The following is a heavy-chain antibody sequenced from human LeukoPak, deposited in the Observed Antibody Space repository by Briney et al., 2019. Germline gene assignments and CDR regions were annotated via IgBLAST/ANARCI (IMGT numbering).Heavy chain of an antibody. Sequence: SETLYLTCTVSVGSISSYYWSWIRQPPGKGLEWIGYIYYSGSTSYNPSLKSRVTISVDTSKNQFSLKLSSVTAADTAVYYCAGIVDTSMVYYYYYMDVRGKGTTVTVSS. CDR2: IYYSGST. V-gene: IGHV4-59*01. CDR3: AGIVDTSMVYYYYYMDV. CDR1: VGSISSYY. J-gene: IGHJ6*03. D-gene: IGHD5-18*01.